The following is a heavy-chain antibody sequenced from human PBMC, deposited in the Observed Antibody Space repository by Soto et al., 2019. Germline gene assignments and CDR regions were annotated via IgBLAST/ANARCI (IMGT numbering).Heavy chain of an antibody. CDR3: AREGGIVGATAADY. Sequence: QVHLQESCPGLVKPSQTLSLTCTVSGGSISSGGYYWSWIRQHPGKGLEWIGYIYYSGSTYYNPSLKSRVTISVDTSKNQFSLKLSSVTAADTAVYYCAREGGIVGATAADYWGQGTLVTVSS. J-gene: IGHJ4*02. CDR1: GGSISSGGYY. V-gene: IGHV4-31*03. CDR2: IYYSGST. D-gene: IGHD1-26*01.